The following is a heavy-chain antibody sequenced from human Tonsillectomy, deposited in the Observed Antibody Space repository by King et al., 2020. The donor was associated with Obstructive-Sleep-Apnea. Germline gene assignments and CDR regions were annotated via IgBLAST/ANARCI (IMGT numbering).Heavy chain of an antibody. V-gene: IGHV3-48*04. J-gene: IGHJ6*02. D-gene: IGHD5-24*01. CDR3: ASDRQVGYISGLGKYQYYGMDV. CDR2: ISRSSSSV. Sequence: EVQLVESGGGLVQPGGSLRLSCAASEFTFSSYTMNWVRQAPGKGLEWISYISRSSSSVYYADSVKGRFTVSRDNAKNSLYLQMNTLRAEDTAVYYCASDRQVGYISGLGKYQYYGMDVWGQGTTVTVSS. CDR1: EFTFSSYT.